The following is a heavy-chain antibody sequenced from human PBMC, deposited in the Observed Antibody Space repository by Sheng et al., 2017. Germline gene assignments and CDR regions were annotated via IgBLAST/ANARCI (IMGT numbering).Heavy chain of an antibody. CDR2: MNPNSGNT. V-gene: IGHV1-8*03. CDR1: GYTFTRHD. Sequence: QVHLVQSGAEVKKPGASVKVSCKTSGYTFTRHDINWVRQAPGQGLEWMGWMNPNSGNTGYAQKFHGRVTITRNTSISTAYMELKNLRSEDTAVYYCARATRAFGAPYFESWAREPWSPSPQ. CDR3: ARATRAFGAPYFES. J-gene: IGHJ4*02. D-gene: IGHD3-16*01.